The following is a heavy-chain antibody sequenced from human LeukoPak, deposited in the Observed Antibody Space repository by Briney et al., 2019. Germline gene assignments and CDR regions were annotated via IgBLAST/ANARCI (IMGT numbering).Heavy chain of an antibody. CDR1: GGSFSGYY. Sequence: KPSETLSLTCAVYGGSFSGYYWSWIRQPPGKGLEWIGEINHSGSTNYNPSLKSRVTISVDTSKNQFSLKLSSATAADTAVYYCARSGSAWGIDYWGQGTLVTVSS. D-gene: IGHD1-26*01. CDR3: ARSGSAWGIDY. V-gene: IGHV4-34*01. J-gene: IGHJ4*02. CDR2: INHSGST.